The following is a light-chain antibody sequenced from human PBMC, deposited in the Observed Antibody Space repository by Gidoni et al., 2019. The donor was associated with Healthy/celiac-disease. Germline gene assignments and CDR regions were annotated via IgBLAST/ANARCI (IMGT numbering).Light chain of an antibody. CDR2: DAS. CDR1: QSVSSY. Sequence: EIVLTQSSATLSLSPGASATLSCRASQSVSSYLAWYQQKPGQAPRLLIYDASNRATGTPARFSGSGSGTDLTLTISSLEPEDFAVYYCQQRSNWPRVTFGGGTKVEIK. J-gene: IGKJ4*01. CDR3: QQRSNWPRVT. V-gene: IGKV3-11*01.